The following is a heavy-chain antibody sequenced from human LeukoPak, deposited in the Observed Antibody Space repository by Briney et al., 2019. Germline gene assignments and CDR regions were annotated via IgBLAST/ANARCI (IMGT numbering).Heavy chain of an antibody. D-gene: IGHD3-10*01. CDR2: IYYSGST. J-gene: IGHJ5*02. Sequence: SETLSLTCTVSGGSISSYYWSRIRQPPGKGLEWIGYIYYSGSTNYNPSLKSRVTISVDTSKNQFSLKLSSVTAADTAVYYCASRNYYGSGSYSPYNWFDPWGQGTLVTVSS. CDR3: ASRNYYGSGSYSPYNWFDP. V-gene: IGHV4-59*01. CDR1: GGSISSYY.